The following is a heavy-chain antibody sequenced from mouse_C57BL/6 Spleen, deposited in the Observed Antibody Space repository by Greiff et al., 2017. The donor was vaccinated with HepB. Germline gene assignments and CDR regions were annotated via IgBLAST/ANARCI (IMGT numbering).Heavy chain of an antibody. CDR2: IYPGDGDT. J-gene: IGHJ4*01. CDR1: GYAFSSSW. Sequence: QVQLQQSGPELVKPGASVKISCKASGYAFSSSWMNWVKQRPGKGLEWIGRIYPGDGDTNYNGKFKGKATLTADKSSSTAYMQLSSLTSEDSAVYFCAREIYDGYYEEGYYAMDYWGQGTSVTVSS. CDR3: AREIYDGYYEEGYYAMDY. D-gene: IGHD2-3*01. V-gene: IGHV1-82*01.